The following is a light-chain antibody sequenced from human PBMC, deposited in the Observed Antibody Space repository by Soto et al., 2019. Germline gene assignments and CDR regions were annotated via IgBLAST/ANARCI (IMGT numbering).Light chain of an antibody. CDR1: QSFSSSY. CDR3: QHYGSPIT. V-gene: IGKV3-20*01. CDR2: GAS. Sequence: EIVLTQSPGTLSLSPGTRATLSCRASQSFSSSYLAWYQQKPGQAPRLLIYGASSRATGIPDRFSGGGSGTDFTLTISRLEPEDFAVYYCQHYGSPITFGGGTKVDIK. J-gene: IGKJ4*01.